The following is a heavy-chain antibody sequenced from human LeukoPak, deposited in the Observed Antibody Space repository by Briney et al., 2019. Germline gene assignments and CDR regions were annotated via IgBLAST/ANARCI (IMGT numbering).Heavy chain of an antibody. Sequence: SQTLSLTCSVSGGSIRSESYYWSWIRQPAGKGLEWIGRIYSSGSSKFNPSLKSRVTISIDTSKNQFSLNLSSVTAADTAVYYCARDMTGCGWNDAFDIWGQGTMVTVSS. CDR2: IYSSGSS. V-gene: IGHV4-61*02. CDR3: ARDMTGCGWNDAFDI. J-gene: IGHJ3*02. D-gene: IGHD1-1*01. CDR1: GGSIRSESYY.